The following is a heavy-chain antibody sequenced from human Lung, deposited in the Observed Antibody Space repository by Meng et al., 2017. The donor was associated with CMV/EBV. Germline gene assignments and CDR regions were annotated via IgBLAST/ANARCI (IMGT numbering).Heavy chain of an antibody. V-gene: IGHV3-23*01. CDR1: GFAFSSYA. J-gene: IGHJ4*02. CDR3: APRSLPLGYCRGGNCYPSYFDY. D-gene: IGHD2-15*01. Sequence: GESXKISXAASGFAFSSYALSWVRQAPGKGLEWVSDISGSGGSTNYADSVKGRFTISRDNSKNTLYLQMHSLRAEGTAVYYCAPRSLPLGYCRGGNCYPSYFDYWGQGTXVTVSS. CDR2: ISGSGGST.